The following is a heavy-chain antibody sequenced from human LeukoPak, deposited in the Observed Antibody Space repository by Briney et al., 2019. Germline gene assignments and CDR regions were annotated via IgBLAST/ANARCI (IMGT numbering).Heavy chain of an antibody. V-gene: IGHV1-2*04. Sequence: ASVKVSCKASGGTFSSHAISWVRQAPGQGLEWMGWINPNSGGTNYAQKFQGWVTMTRDTSISTAYMELSRLRSDDTAVYYCARSHCSGGSCPDYWGQGTLVTVSS. CDR2: INPNSGGT. J-gene: IGHJ4*02. D-gene: IGHD2-15*01. CDR3: ARSHCSGGSCPDY. CDR1: GGTFSSHA.